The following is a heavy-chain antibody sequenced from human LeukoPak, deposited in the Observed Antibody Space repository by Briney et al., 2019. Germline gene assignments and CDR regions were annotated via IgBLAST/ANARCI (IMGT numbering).Heavy chain of an antibody. CDR2: INPNSGGT. Sequence: GASVKVSCKASGYTFTGYYMHWVRQAPGQGLEWMGWINPNSGGTNYAQKFQGRVTMTRDTSISTAYMELSRLRSDDTAVYYCARADAGLAATGGWWFDPWGQGTLVTVSS. J-gene: IGHJ5*02. CDR3: ARADAGLAATGGWWFDP. D-gene: IGHD2-15*01. V-gene: IGHV1-2*02. CDR1: GYTFTGYY.